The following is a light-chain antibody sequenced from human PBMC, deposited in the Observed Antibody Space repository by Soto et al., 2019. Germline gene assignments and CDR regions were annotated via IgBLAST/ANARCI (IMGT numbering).Light chain of an antibody. V-gene: IGLV1-40*01. Sequence: QSVLTQPPSVSGAPGQRVTSSCTGNHSNLGAGYDVHWYQQLPGAAPKLVIFGNRNRPSGVPERLSGSKSGTSASLAITGLQAEDEADYYCQAYDYSLTAFGFGGGTKLPVL. CDR1: HSNLGAGYD. J-gene: IGLJ3*02. CDR3: QAYDYSLTAFG. CDR2: GNR.